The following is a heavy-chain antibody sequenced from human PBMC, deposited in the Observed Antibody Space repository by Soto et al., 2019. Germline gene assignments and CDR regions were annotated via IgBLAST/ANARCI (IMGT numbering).Heavy chain of an antibody. CDR1: GFTFSSYG. CDR3: AKDLEPYQLLSPDFDY. CDR2: ISYDGSNK. V-gene: IGHV3-30*18. Sequence: SLRLSCAASGFTFSSYGMHWVRQAPGKGLEWVAVISYDGSNKYYADSVKGRFTISRDNSKNTLYLQMNSLRAEDTAVYYCAKDLEPYQLLSPDFDYWGQGTLVTVSS. D-gene: IGHD2-2*01. J-gene: IGHJ4*02.